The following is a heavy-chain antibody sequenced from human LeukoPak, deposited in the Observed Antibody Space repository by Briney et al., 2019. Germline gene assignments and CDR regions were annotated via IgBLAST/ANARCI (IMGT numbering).Heavy chain of an antibody. V-gene: IGHV3-21*06. D-gene: IGHD3-3*01. J-gene: IGHJ4*02. CDR1: GFTFSSYS. CDR2: ISSTNYYT. CDR3: ARTYYDFWSGYYSHEGNPFDY. Sequence: SGGSLRLSCAASGFTFSSYSMNWVRQAPGKGLEWVSYISSTNYYTYYADSVKGRFTISRDNAKNSLYLEMNSLRAEDTAVYYCARTYYDFWSGYYSHEGNPFDYWGQGTLVTVSS.